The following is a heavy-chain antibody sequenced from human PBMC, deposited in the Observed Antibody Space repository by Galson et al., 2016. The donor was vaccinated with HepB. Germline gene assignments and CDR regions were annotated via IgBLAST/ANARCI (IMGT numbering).Heavy chain of an antibody. Sequence: CAISGDSVSSNSAARHWIRQSPSRGLEWLGWTYYVSKWFHDYAFSVKSRITIKTDTSKNQFSLQLNTVTPEDTAIYHCERETPEFGSWKYWGQGSLVTVSS. V-gene: IGHV6-1*01. CDR2: TYYVSKWFH. J-gene: IGHJ4*02. CDR1: GDSVSSNSAA. D-gene: IGHD6-13*01. CDR3: ERETPEFGSWKY.